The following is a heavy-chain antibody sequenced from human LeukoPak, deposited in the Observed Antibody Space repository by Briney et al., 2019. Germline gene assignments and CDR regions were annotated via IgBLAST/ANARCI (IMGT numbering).Heavy chain of an antibody. V-gene: IGHV3-43D*03. CDR2: ISWDGAGT. J-gene: IGHJ4*01. D-gene: IGHD4-17*01. Sequence: PGGSLRLSCAASGFTFDSYAMHWVRQVPGMGLEWVSLISWDGAGTYYADSVKGRFTVSRDNNRNSLYLQMNSLGPEDTAFYYCAKDGRDYGYTCFDSWGHGTLVTVSS. CDR1: GFTFDSYA. CDR3: AKDGRDYGYTCFDS.